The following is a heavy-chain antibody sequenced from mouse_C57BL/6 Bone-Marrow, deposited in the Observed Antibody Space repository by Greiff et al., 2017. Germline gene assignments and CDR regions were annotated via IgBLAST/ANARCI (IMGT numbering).Heavy chain of an antibody. D-gene: IGHD2-3*01. CDR3: TPPYETFAD. CDR1: GFNIKDDY. CDR2: FDPENGDT. V-gene: IGHV14-4*01. Sequence: IHVKQSGAELVRPGASVKLSCTASGFNIKDDYMHWVKQRPEPGLEWIGWFDPENGDTEYASKFQGKATITADTSSNTAYLQLSSLTSEDTAVYYWTPPYETFADWGKGTLVTVSA. J-gene: IGHJ3*01.